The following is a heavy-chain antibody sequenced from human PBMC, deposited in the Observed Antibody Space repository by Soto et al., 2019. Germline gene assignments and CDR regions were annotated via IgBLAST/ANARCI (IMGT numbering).Heavy chain of an antibody. CDR2: INHCGST. D-gene: IGHD2-2*01. V-gene: IGHV4-34*01. Sequence: QVQLQQWGAGLLKPSETLSLTCAVYGGSFSGYYWSWIRQPPGKGLEWIGQINHCGSTDYNPSLNSRVTISVDTSKNHFSLRLSSVTAADTAKYYCALHCSSTSCYYTFDPCGQGTLVTVSS. J-gene: IGHJ5*02. CDR1: GGSFSGYY. CDR3: ALHCSSTSCYYTFDP.